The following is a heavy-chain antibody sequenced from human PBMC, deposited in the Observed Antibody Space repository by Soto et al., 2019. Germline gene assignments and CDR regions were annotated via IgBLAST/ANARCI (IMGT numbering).Heavy chain of an antibody. J-gene: IGHJ4*02. CDR3: ARTLGPQVTGYVDSDYRWTIDQ. D-gene: IGHD4-4*01. Sequence: SETLSLTCTVSGDSISRGAYYWPWIRQHPVKGLEWIGYISNSGRTYYNPSLKSRLTISLDSAENQFSVRLTSVTAADTGVYFCARTLGPQVTGYVDSDYRWTIDQWGQGTLVTVS. CDR2: ISNSGRT. V-gene: IGHV4-31*03. CDR1: GDSISRGAYY.